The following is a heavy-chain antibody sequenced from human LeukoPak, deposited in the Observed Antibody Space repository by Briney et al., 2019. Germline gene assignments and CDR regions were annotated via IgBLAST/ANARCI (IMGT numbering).Heavy chain of an antibody. V-gene: IGHV3-23*01. D-gene: IGHD3-10*01. J-gene: IGHJ4*02. Sequence: PGGSLRLSCAASGFAFSNYAMSWVRQAPGKGLEWVSALSGGGSSRYYADSVMGRFTISRDNSKNTLYLQMNSLRAEDTAVYYCAKAVRSMVTGGGYFDSWGQGTLVTVSS. CDR2: LSGGGSSR. CDR1: GFAFSNYA. CDR3: AKAVRSMVTGGGYFDS.